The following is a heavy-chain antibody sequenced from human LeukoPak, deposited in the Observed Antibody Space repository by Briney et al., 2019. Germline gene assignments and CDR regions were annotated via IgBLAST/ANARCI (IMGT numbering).Heavy chain of an antibody. J-gene: IGHJ4*02. V-gene: IGHV3-53*01. CDR1: GFTVSSNY. D-gene: IGHD3-9*01. Sequence: GGSLRLSCAASGFTVSSNYMSWVRHAPGKGLEGVSVIYSGGSTYYADSVKGRFTISRDNSKNTLYLQMNSLRAEDTAVYYCVREDILTGFDYWGQGTLVTVSS. CDR2: IYSGGST. CDR3: VREDILTGFDY.